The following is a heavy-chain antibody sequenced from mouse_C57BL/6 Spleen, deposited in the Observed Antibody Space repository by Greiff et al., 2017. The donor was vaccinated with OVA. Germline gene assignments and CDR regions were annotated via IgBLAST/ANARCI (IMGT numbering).Heavy chain of an antibody. V-gene: IGHV1-69*01. CDR1: GYTFTSYW. CDR2: IDPSDSYT. Sequence: QVQLQQPGAELVMPGASVKLSCKASGYTFTSYWMHWVKQRPGQGLEWIGEIDPSDSYTNYNQKFKGKSTLTVDKSSSTAYMQLSSLTSEDSAVYYCARPYYYASGEWYFAVWGTGTTVTVSS. J-gene: IGHJ1*03. CDR3: ARPYYYASGEWYFAV. D-gene: IGHD1-1*01.